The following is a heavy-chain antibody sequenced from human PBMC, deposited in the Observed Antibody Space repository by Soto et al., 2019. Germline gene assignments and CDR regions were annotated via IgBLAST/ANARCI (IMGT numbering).Heavy chain of an antibody. CDR2: VIPIFGTA. J-gene: IGHJ4*02. CDR3: ARAPGPTGRIDY. V-gene: IGHV1-69*13. Sequence: SVKVSCKASGGTFSSYAISWVRQAPGQGLEWMGGVIPIFGTANYAQKFQGRVTITADESTSTAYMELSSLRSEDTAVYYCARAPGPTGRIDYWGQGTLVTVSS. CDR1: GGTFSSYA.